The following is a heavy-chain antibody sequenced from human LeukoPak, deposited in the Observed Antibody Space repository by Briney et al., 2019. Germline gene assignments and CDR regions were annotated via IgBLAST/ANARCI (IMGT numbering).Heavy chain of an antibody. V-gene: IGHV1-69*05. D-gene: IGHD6-19*01. CDR3: AREPFGSGWYGFDY. Sequence: ASVKGSCKASGGTFSSYAISWVRQAPGQGHEWIGRIIPIFGTANYAKKFQGRVTITTDESTSTAYMELSSLRSEDTAVYYCAREPFGSGWYGFDYWGQGTLVTVSS. CDR1: GGTFSSYA. J-gene: IGHJ4*02. CDR2: IIPIFGTA.